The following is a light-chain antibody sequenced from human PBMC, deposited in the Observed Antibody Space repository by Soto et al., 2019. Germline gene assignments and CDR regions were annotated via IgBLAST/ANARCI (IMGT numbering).Light chain of an antibody. CDR3: SSYTFSGTLI. J-gene: IGLJ2*01. CDR2: EVT. CDR1: SSDVGGYNY. V-gene: IGLV2-14*01. Sequence: QSVLTQPASVSGSLGQSITISCSGTSSDVGGYNYVSWYQQHPGKAPKLMIYEVTNRPSGVSSRFSGSKSGNTASLTISGLQAEDEADYYCSSYTFSGTLIFGGGTKLTVL.